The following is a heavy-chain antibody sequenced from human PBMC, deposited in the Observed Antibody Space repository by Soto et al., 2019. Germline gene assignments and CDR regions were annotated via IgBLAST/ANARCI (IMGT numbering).Heavy chain of an antibody. V-gene: IGHV3-30*18. Sequence: GGXLRLSCAASGFTFSSYVTHWVRQAPGKGLEWVAVISHDGNNKYYADSVKGRFTISRDNSKNTLYLQMNSLTTEDTAVYYCAKDRAAAGNVISSWYYGMDVWGQGTTVTVSS. CDR3: AKDRAAAGNVISSWYYGMDV. CDR1: GFTFSSYV. D-gene: IGHD6-13*01. CDR2: ISHDGNNK. J-gene: IGHJ6*02.